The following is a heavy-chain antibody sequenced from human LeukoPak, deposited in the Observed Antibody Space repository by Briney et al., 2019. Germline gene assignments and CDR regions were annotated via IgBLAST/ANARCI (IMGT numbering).Heavy chain of an antibody. CDR2: IYYSGST. CDR3: ARQVVAVAGTGYFDY. D-gene: IGHD6-19*01. CDR1: GGSISSTNW. Sequence: SETLSLTCGASGGSISSTNWWSWIRQPPGKGLEWIGSIYYSGSTYYSASLKSRGTISVDTSKNQFSLKLNSVTAADTAVYFCARQVVAVAGTGYFDYWGQGTLVTVSS. V-gene: IGHV4-39*01. J-gene: IGHJ4*02.